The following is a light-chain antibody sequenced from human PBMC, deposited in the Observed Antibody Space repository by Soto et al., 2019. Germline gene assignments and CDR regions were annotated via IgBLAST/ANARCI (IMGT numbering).Light chain of an antibody. CDR2: TNF. Sequence: QSALTQPPSASGTPGQSITISCSGGSSNIGSNTVNWYQQIPGTAPKLLIYTNFRRPSGVPDRFSGSKSVTSASLAISGLQSEDEAHYYCATWDDTLNGWVFGGGTKVTVL. CDR1: SSNIGSNT. CDR3: ATWDDTLNGWV. J-gene: IGLJ3*02. V-gene: IGLV1-44*01.